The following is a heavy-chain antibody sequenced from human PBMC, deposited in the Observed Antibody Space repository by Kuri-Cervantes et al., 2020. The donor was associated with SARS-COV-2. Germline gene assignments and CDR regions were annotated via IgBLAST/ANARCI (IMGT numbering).Heavy chain of an antibody. CDR1: GDSVSSNSVA. CDR3: ARGKTMVRGENYYYMDV. D-gene: IGHD3-10*01. CDR2: TYFRSKWYN. Sequence: LRLSCAISGDSVSSNSVAWNWIRQSPSRGLEWLGRTYFRSKWYNDYAVSVKSRITINPDTSKEQFSLQLNSVTPEDTAVYYCARGKTMVRGENYYYMDVWGKGTTVTVSS. V-gene: IGHV6-1*01. J-gene: IGHJ6*03.